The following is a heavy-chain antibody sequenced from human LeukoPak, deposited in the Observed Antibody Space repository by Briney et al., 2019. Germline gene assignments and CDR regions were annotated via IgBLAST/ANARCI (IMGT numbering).Heavy chain of an antibody. D-gene: IGHD1-26*01. V-gene: IGHV3-23*01. CDR3: ARDLAYSGSYWTTYYFDY. CDR1: GFTFSSYA. J-gene: IGHJ4*02. CDR2: ISGSGGST. Sequence: GGSLRLSCAASGFTFSSYAMSWVRQAPGKGLEWVSAISGSGGSTYYADSVKGRFTISRDNAKNSLYLQMNSLRAEDTAVYYCARDLAYSGSYWTTYYFDYWGQGTLVTVSS.